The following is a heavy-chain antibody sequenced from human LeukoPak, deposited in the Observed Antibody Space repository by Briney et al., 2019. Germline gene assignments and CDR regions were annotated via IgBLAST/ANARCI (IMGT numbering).Heavy chain of an antibody. CDR3: ARAVLDTATGFDAFDI. Sequence: SQTLSLTCAISGDSVSSNSAARNWIRQSPSRGLEWLGRTYYRSKWYNDYAVSVKSRITINPDTSKNQFSLKLSSVTAADTAVYFCARAVLDTATGFDAFDIWGQGTMVTVSS. V-gene: IGHV6-1*01. CDR2: TYYRSKWYN. D-gene: IGHD5-18*01. CDR1: GDSVSSNSAA. J-gene: IGHJ3*02.